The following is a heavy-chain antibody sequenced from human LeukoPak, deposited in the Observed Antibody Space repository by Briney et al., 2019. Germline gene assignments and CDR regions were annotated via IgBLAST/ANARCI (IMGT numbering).Heavy chain of an antibody. J-gene: IGHJ3*02. CDR3: AREIDTSGNDAFDI. Sequence: RASVKVSCKASGYTFTGYDLHWVRQAPGQGLEWVGRINPNSGGTNYAQKFQGRVTTTRDTSISTAYMELSRLESDDTAVYYCAREIDTSGNDAFDIWGQGTMVTVSS. CDR2: INPNSGGT. D-gene: IGHD3-22*01. V-gene: IGHV1-2*06. CDR1: GYTFTGYD.